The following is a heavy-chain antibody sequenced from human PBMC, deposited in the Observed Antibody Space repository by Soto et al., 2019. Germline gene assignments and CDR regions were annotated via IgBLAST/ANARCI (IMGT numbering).Heavy chain of an antibody. CDR1: GFTFNTNA. V-gene: IGHV3-23*01. Sequence: GGSLRLSCAASGFTFNTNAMSWVRQAPGKGLEWVSSISGTGSRTYYADSVKGRFTIARDNSKNTVSLQMNNLRAEDTGLYYCTKDTGYLSMDAWGQGTTVTVSS. D-gene: IGHD6-25*01. CDR2: ISGTGSRT. CDR3: TKDTGYLSMDA. J-gene: IGHJ6*02.